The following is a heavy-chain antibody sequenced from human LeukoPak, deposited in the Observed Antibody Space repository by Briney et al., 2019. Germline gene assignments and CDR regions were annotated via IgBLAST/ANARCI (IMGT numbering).Heavy chain of an antibody. CDR3: ARQEDWTAWH. V-gene: IGHV4-39*01. D-gene: IGHD3/OR15-3a*01. CDR1: GGSISSSSYY. CDR2: IYYSGST. J-gene: IGHJ4*02. Sequence: SETLSLTCTVSGGSISSSSYYWGWIRQPPGQGLEWIGSIYYSGSTYYNPSLKSRVTISVDTSKNQFSLKLSSVTAADTAVYYCARQEDWTAWHWGQGTLVTVSS.